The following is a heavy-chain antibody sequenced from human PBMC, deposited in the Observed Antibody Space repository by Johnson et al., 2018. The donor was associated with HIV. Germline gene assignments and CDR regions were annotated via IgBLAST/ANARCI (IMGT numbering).Heavy chain of an antibody. J-gene: IGHJ3*02. CDR3: SRNGLIPAAKGVAFDI. Sequence: VQLVESGGGLVQPGGSLRLSCAASGFTFSNAWMSWVRQAPGKGLEWVGRIKSKTDGGTTDYAAPVKGRFTISSDDTKHTLYLQMNRLSAEDTAVYDCSRNGLIPAAKGVAFDIWGQGTMVTVSS. CDR2: IKSKTDGGTT. V-gene: IGHV3-15*01. CDR1: GFTFSNAW. D-gene: IGHD2-2*01.